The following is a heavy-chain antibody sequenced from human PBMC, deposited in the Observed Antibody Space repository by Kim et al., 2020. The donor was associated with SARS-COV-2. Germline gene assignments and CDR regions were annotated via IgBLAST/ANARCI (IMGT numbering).Heavy chain of an antibody. CDR3: ARGMDTAFDS. Sequence: GGSLRLSCAASGLAVNSNFMTWIRQSPGRGLEWVAVIFSGGSISYAESVKDRFTISRDISRNTVHLQMNSLRVEDTAVYYCARGMDTAFDSWGQGTLVTV. CDR2: IFSGGSI. V-gene: IGHV3-66*01. J-gene: IGHJ4*02. D-gene: IGHD5-18*01. CDR1: GLAVNSNF.